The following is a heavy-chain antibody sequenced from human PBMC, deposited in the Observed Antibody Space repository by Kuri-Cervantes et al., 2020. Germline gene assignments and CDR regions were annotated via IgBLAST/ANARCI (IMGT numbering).Heavy chain of an antibody. V-gene: IGHV3-23*01. D-gene: IGHD2-2*02. Sequence: GGSLRLSCAASGVTFSSYAMSWVRQAPGKGLEWVSAISGSGGSTYYADSVKGRFTISRDNSKNTLYLQMNSLRAEDTAVYYCAKDLYCSSTSFHTRLGDYGMDVWGQGTTVTVSS. J-gene: IGHJ6*02. CDR3: AKDLYCSSTSFHTRLGDYGMDV. CDR2: ISGSGGST. CDR1: GVTFSSYA.